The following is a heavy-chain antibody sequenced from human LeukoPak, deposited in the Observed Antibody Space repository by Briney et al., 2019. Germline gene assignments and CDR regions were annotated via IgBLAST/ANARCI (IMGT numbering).Heavy chain of an antibody. J-gene: IGHJ4*02. CDR2: ISWNSGSI. Sequence: GGSLRLSCAASGFTFDDYAMHWVRQAPGKGLEWVSGISWNSGSIGYADSVKGRFTISRDNAKNSLYLQMNSLRAEDMALYYCPRFGVVPFDYWGQGTLVTVSS. V-gene: IGHV3-9*03. CDR1: GFTFDDYA. CDR3: PRFGVVPFDY. D-gene: IGHD3-3*01.